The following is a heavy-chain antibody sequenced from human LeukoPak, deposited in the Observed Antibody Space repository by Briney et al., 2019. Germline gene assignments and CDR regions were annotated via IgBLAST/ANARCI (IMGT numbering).Heavy chain of an antibody. J-gene: IGHJ6*02. Sequence: GESLNISCKGSGYSFDAYYIAWVRQMPGKDLEWMGAIYPGDSDTTYSPSLQGQVTISADKSATTAYLQCNSLKASDTAIYYCARLMTLVRGGLKRLPRSCGMDVWGQGTTVTVS. CDR2: IYPGDSDT. CDR1: GYSFDAYY. D-gene: IGHD3-10*01. V-gene: IGHV5-51*01. CDR3: ARLMTLVRGGLKRLPRSCGMDV.